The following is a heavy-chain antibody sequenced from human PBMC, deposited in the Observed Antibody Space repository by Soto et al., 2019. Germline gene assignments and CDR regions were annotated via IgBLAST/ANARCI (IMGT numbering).Heavy chain of an antibody. Sequence: GGSLRLSCAASGFTFSSYWMSWVRQAPGKGLEWVANIKQDGSEKYYVDSVKGRFTISRDNAKNSLYLQMNSLRADDTAVYYCARERDVGKNYYYMDVWGKGTTVTVSS. D-gene: IGHD2-15*01. V-gene: IGHV3-7*03. CDR1: GFTFSSYW. J-gene: IGHJ6*03. CDR2: IKQDGSEK. CDR3: ARERDVGKNYYYMDV.